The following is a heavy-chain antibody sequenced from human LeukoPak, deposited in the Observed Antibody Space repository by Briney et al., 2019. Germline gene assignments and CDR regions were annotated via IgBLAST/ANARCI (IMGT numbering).Heavy chain of an antibody. CDR2: IYTSGST. D-gene: IGHD5-18*01. J-gene: IGHJ4*02. CDR1: GGSISSYY. V-gene: IGHV4-4*07. CDR3: ARDVGGYNYVYSLDY. Sequence: SETLSLTCTVSGGSISSYYWNWIRQPAGKGLEWIGRIYTSGSTSYNSSLKSRVTMSVDTSKNQFSLKLSSVTAADTAVYYCARDVGGYNYVYSLDYWGQGTLVCLSS.